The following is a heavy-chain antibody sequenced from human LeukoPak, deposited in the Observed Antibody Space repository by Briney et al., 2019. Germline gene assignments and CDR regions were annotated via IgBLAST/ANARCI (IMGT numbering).Heavy chain of an antibody. V-gene: IGHV4-4*07. CDR3: ARWTSSSWYRFDY. CDR1: GGSISSSY. D-gene: IGHD6-13*01. Sequence: KPSETLSLTCTVSGGSISSSYWSWIRQPAGKGLEWIGRIYTSGSTNYNPSLESRVTMSLDTSKNQFSLNLRSVTAADTAVYYCARWTSSSWYRFDYWGQGALVTVSS. CDR2: IYTSGST. J-gene: IGHJ4*02.